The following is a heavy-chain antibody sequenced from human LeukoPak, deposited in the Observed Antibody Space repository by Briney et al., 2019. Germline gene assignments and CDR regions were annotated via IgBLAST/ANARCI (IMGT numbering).Heavy chain of an antibody. D-gene: IGHD4-23*01. J-gene: IGHJ6*03. CDR2: FSTSSSYI. V-gene: IGHV3-21*01. CDR3: ARDGDTVLTRGYYYYMDV. CDR1: GFTFSSYA. Sequence: PGGSLRLSCAASGFTFSSYAMSWVRQAPGKGLGWVSPFSTSSSYIYYADSVKGRFTISRDNAKNSLYLQMNSLRAEDTALYYCARDGDTVLTRGYYYYMDVWGKGTTVSVSS.